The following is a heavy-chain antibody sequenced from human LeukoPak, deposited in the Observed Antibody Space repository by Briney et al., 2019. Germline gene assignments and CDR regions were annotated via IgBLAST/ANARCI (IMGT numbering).Heavy chain of an antibody. V-gene: IGHV3-7*01. Sequence: GGSLRLSCAASGFMFSGYWMNWVRQAPGEGLEWVANINEDGSEQNYVDSVKGRFTISRDNAKNLLFLQLNSLRADDTAVYYCRRGHYGDSHDWGQGTLVTVSS. D-gene: IGHD4-17*01. CDR3: RRGHYGDSHD. J-gene: IGHJ4*02. CDR1: GFMFSGYW. CDR2: INEDGSEQ.